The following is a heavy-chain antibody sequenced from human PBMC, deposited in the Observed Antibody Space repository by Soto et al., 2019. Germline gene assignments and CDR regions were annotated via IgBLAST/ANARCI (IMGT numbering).Heavy chain of an antibody. CDR3: ARGDIRYGMDV. CDR2: IYYSGST. J-gene: IGHJ6*02. CDR1: GGSISSGGYY. Sequence: QVQLQESGPGLVKPSQTLSLTCTVSGGSISSGGYYWSWIRQHPGKGLEWIGYIYYSGSTYYNPSLKRRVTISVATSKNQFSLKLSSVTAADTAVYYCARGDIRYGMDVWGQGTTVTVSS. D-gene: IGHD2-15*01. V-gene: IGHV4-31*03.